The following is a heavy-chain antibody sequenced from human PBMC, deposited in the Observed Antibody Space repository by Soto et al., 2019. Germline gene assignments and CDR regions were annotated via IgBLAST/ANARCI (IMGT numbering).Heavy chain of an antibody. Sequence: QVQLVESGGGVVQPGRSLRLSCAASGFTFSSYGMHWVRQAPGKGLEWVSVISYDGSNKYYEDSVKGRFTISRDNSKNTLYLPMNSLRAEDTAVYYCAKDRHEPLWFGDMDVWGRGTTVTVSS. CDR2: ISYDGSNK. V-gene: IGHV3-30*18. CDR1: GFTFSSYG. J-gene: IGHJ6*02. D-gene: IGHD3-10*01. CDR3: AKDRHEPLWFGDMDV.